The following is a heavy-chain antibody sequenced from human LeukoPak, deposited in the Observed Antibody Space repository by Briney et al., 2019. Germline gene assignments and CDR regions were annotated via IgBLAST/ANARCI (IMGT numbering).Heavy chain of an antibody. V-gene: IGHV4-59*01. J-gene: IGHJ1*01. CDR1: GGSISSYY. CDR3: AREYGSGYFQH. CDR2: IYCSGST. D-gene: IGHD5-24*01. Sequence: SETLSLTCTVSGGSISSYYWSWIRQPPGKGLEWIGYIYCSGSTNYNPSLKSRVTISVDTSKNQFSLKLSSVTAADTAVYYCAREYGSGYFQHWGQGTLVTVSS.